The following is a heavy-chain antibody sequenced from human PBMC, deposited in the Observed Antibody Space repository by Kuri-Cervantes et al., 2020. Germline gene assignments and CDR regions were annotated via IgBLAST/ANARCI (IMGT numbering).Heavy chain of an antibody. V-gene: IGHV3-7*01. CDR2: IKQDGSEK. Sequence: GESLKISCAASGFTFSSYWMSWVRQAPGKGLEWVANIKQDGSEKYYVDSVKGRFTTSRDNAKNSLYLQMNSLRAEDTAVYYCARVRGVDYFDYWGRGTLVTVSS. CDR1: GFTFSSYW. D-gene: IGHD3-10*01. J-gene: IGHJ4*02. CDR3: ARVRGVDYFDY.